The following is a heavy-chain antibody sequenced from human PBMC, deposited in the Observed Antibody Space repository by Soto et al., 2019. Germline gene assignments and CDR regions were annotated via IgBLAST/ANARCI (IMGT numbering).Heavy chain of an antibody. V-gene: IGHV4-4*07. J-gene: IGHJ5*02. CDR3: VRDVGGSGWFAP. Sequence: SETLSLTCTVSGISIDNYYCSWIRQSAGKGLEWIGRIYSSGTTNYNPSLKSRVTMSVDMSKSQFSLNVRSVTAADTAVYYCVRDVGGSGWFAPWGQGTLVTASS. CDR2: IYSSGTT. CDR1: GISIDNYY.